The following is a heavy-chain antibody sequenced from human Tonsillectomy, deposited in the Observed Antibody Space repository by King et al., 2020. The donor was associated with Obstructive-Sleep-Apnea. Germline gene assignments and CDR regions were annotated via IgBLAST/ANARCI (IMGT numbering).Heavy chain of an antibody. CDR2: IYYSGST. J-gene: IGHJ4*02. Sequence: VQLQESGPGLVKPSQTLSLTCTVSGGSISRGDYYWSWIRQPPGKGLEWIGYIYYSGSTYYNPSLKGRVTISVDTSKNQFSLKLSSVTAADTAVYYCARDSSVAGPYYFDYWGQGTLVTVSS. V-gene: IGHV4-30-4*01. CDR3: ARDSSVAGPYYFDY. CDR1: GGSISRGDYY. D-gene: IGHD6-19*01.